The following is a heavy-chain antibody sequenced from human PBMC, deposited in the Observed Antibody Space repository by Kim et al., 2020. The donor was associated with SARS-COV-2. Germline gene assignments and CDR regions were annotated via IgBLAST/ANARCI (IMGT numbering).Heavy chain of an antibody. D-gene: IGHD2-2*01. J-gene: IGHJ4*02. CDR1: GFTFSSYG. V-gene: IGHV3-30*18. CDR2: ISYDGSNK. CDR3: AKGPQYQLLMFDY. Sequence: GGSLRLSCAASGFTFSSYGMHWVRQAPGKGLEWVAVISYDGSNKYYADSVKGRFTISRDNSKNTLYLQMNSLRAEDTAVYYCAKGPQYQLLMFDYWGQGTLVTVSS.